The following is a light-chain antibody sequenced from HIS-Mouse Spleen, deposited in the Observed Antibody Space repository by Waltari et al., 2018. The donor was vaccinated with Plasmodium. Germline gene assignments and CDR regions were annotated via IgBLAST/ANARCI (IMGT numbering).Light chain of an antibody. V-gene: IGKV1-5*03. J-gene: IGKJ2*01. CDR1: QSISSW. CDR3: QQYNSYSYT. Sequence: DIQMTQSPSTLSASVGYRVTTTCRASQSISSWLAWYQQKPGKAPKLLIYKASSLESGVPSRFSGSGSGTEFTLTISSLQPDDFATYYCQQYNSYSYTFGQGTKLEIK. CDR2: KAS.